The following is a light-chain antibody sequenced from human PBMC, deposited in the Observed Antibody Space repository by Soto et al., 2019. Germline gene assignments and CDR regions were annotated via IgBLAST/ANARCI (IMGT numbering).Light chain of an antibody. CDR1: HTISSSY. J-gene: IGKJ1*01. CDR3: QQYVTSSPRT. Sequence: EIVLTQSPGTLSLSPGERATLSCRASHTISSSYLAWYPQKPGQAPRLLMYGISRRATGIPDRFSGSGSGTDFTLTITRLEPEVFAVYYGQQYVTSSPRTFGQGTKVEIK. V-gene: IGKV3-20*01. CDR2: GIS.